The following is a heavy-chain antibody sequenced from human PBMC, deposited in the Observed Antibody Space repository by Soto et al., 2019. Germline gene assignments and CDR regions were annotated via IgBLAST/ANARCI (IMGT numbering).Heavy chain of an antibody. J-gene: IGHJ4*02. CDR1: GFSLSTSGMC. Sequence: GXVPTLGNATQSLTLTCTFSGFSLSTSGMCVSWIRQPPGKALEWLALIDWDDDKYYSTSLKTRLTISKDTSKNQVVLTMTNMDTVDTATYYCARIHRADSSSAFDYWGQGTPVTASS. V-gene: IGHV2-70*01. CDR2: IDWDDDK. CDR3: ARIHRADSSSAFDY. D-gene: IGHD6-6*01.